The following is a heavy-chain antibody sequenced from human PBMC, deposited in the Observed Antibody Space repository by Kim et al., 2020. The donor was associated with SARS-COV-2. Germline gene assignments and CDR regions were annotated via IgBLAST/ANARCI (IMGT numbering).Heavy chain of an antibody. CDR2: IWHDGSNK. CDR1: GFTFSSHD. V-gene: IGHV3-33*01. CDR3: ARDRTGTSGGGLDY. D-gene: IGHD1-1*01. Sequence: GGSQRLSCAASGFTFSSHDMHWVRQAPGKGLEWVAVIWHDGSNKYYGDSVKGRFTISRDASKNTVFLQMNSLTPEDTAMYYCARDRTGTSGGGLDYWGQGTLVTVSS. J-gene: IGHJ4*02.